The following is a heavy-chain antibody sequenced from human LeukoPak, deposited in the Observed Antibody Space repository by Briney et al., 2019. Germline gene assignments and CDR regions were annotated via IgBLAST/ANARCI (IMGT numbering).Heavy chain of an antibody. J-gene: IGHJ3*02. Sequence: PGGSLRLSCAASGFTFDDYAMHWVRQAPGKGLEWVSGISWNSGSIVYADSVKGRFTISRDNAKNSLYLQMNSLRAEDMALYYCAKGITEAPNDAFDIWGQGTMVTVSS. CDR1: GFTFDDYA. D-gene: IGHD3-10*01. V-gene: IGHV3-9*03. CDR3: AKGITEAPNDAFDI. CDR2: ISWNSGSI.